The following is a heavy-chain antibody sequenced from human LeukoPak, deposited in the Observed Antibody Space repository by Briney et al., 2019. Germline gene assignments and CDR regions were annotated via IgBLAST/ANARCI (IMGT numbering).Heavy chain of an antibody. CDR2: IDTNTGNP. V-gene: IGHV7-4-1*02. CDR3: AREGGGYFDFWSGYYTQKTYNWFDT. Sequence: ASVKVSFKASGYTFTNYAMNGVRQAPGQGLEWMGWIDTNTGNPTYPQGFTGRRVFSLDTSVRTAYLQISSLKAEDTAVYYCAREGGGYFDFWSGYYTQKTYNWFDTGGQGTLGTVSA. D-gene: IGHD3-3*01. CDR1: GYTFTNYA. J-gene: IGHJ5*02.